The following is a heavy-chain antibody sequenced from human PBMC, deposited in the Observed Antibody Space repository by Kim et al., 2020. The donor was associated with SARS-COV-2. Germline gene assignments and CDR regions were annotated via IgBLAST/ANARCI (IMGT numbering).Heavy chain of an antibody. CDR2: GTT. V-gene: IGHV3-15*01. J-gene: IGHJ4*02. Sequence: GTTDYAAPVKGRFTISRDDSKNTLYLQMNSLKTEDTAVYYCAQPTGGSDYWGQGTLVTVSS. D-gene: IGHD2-15*01. CDR3: AQPTGGSDY.